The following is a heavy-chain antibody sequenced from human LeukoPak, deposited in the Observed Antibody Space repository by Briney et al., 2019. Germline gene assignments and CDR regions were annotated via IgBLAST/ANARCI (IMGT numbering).Heavy chain of an antibody. CDR1: GYAVSDYY. Sequence: GSVTISCKTSGYAVSDYYMHWVRQAPGQGLEWMGWIRGDIVDTDSPQKFRGRVTLTRDTSTDTAYLELSRLRYDDTAIYFCARVRVNSCDYWGQGTLTADSS. V-gene: IGHV1-2*02. CDR2: IRGDIVDT. D-gene: IGHD2-15*01. CDR3: ARVRVNSCDY. J-gene: IGHJ4*02.